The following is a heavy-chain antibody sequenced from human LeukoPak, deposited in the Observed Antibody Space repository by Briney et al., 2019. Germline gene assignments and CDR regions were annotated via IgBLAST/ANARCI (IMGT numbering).Heavy chain of an antibody. CDR1: GFTFSSNG. Sequence: PGGSLRLSCAASGFTFSSNGLSWVRQAPGQGLEWVSAIATSSDDTYYADSVKGRFTISRDNSKNTLYLQMNSLRAGDTAVYYCAKRSDYGGNSNYFDNWGQGTLVTVSS. J-gene: IGHJ4*02. CDR3: AKRSDYGGNSNYFDN. CDR2: IATSSDDT. D-gene: IGHD4-23*01. V-gene: IGHV3-23*01.